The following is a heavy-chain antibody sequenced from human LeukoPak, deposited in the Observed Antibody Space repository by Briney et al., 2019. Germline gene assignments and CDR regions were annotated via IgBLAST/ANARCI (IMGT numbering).Heavy chain of an antibody. V-gene: IGHV4-34*01. CDR1: GGSFSGYY. CDR3: ARVNGLRFVNWFDP. J-gene: IGHJ5*02. Sequence: SETLSLTCAVYGGSFSGYYWSWIRQPPGKGLEWIGEINHSGSTNYNPSLKSRVTISVDTSKNQSSLKLSSVTAADTAVYYCARVNGLRFVNWFDPWGQGTLVTVSS. D-gene: IGHD3-3*01. CDR2: INHSGST.